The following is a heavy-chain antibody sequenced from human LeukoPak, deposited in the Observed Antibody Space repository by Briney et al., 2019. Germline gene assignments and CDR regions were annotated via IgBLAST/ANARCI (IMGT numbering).Heavy chain of an antibody. CDR3: ARARYDFWSATSGYYFDY. CDR1: GGSFSGYY. CDR2: INHSGST. D-gene: IGHD3-3*01. V-gene: IGHV4-34*01. Sequence: PSETLSLTCAVYGGSFSGYYWSWIRQPPGKGLEWIGEINHSGSTNYNPSLKSRVTISGDTSKNQFSLKLSSVTAADTAVYYCARARYDFWSATSGYYFDYWGQGTLVTVSS. J-gene: IGHJ4*02.